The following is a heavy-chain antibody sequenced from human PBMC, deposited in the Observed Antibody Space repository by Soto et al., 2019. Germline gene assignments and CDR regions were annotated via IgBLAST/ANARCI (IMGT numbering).Heavy chain of an antibody. CDR2: ISYDGRNK. CDR1: GFTFSSYA. D-gene: IGHD3-3*01. J-gene: IGHJ4*02. V-gene: IGHV3-30*04. CDR3: ARDKRDLRFLEWSYYFDF. Sequence: QVQLVESGGGVVQPGRSLRLSCAASGFTFSSYAMHWVRQAPGKGLGWVAVISYDGRNKDYADSVKGRFTISRDNSKNTLYLQMNSLRAEDTAVYYCARDKRDLRFLEWSYYFDFWGQGTLVTVSS.